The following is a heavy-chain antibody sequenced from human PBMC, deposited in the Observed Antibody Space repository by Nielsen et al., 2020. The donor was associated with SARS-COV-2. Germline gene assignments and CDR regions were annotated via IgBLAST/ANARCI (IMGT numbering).Heavy chain of an antibody. CDR1: GFTFSSYA. J-gene: IGHJ4*02. CDR3: AKDASPMIVVVTPYYFDY. Sequence: GESLKISCAASGFTFSSYAMSWVRQAPGKGLEWVSAISGSGGSTYYADFVKGRFTISRDNSKNTLYLQMNSLRAEDTAVYYCAKDASPMIVVVTPYYFDYWGQGTLVTVSS. D-gene: IGHD3-22*01. V-gene: IGHV3-23*01. CDR2: ISGSGGST.